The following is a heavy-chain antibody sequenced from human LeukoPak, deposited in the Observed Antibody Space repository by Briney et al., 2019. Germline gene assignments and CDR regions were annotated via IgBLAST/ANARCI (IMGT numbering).Heavy chain of an antibody. Sequence: ASVKVSCKTSGYTFTSYGVSWVRQAPGQGLEWMGWIGTHNGNTNYAQKLQGRVTMTTDTSTSTAYMELRSLRSDDTAVYYCARGDLAFFEDGGVYWFDPWGQGTLVTVSS. D-gene: IGHD3-3*01. J-gene: IGHJ5*02. CDR2: IGTHNGNT. CDR1: GYTFTSYG. V-gene: IGHV1-18*01. CDR3: ARGDLAFFEDGGVYWFDP.